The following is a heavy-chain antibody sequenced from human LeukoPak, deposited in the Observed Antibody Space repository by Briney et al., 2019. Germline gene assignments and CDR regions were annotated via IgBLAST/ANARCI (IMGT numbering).Heavy chain of an antibody. CDR2: IKEDGSVK. CDR3: AKGKQYLEWLPDS. Sequence: TGGSLRLSCTASGFTFSTHWMTWVRQPPGKGLEWVANIKEDGSVKYYVDSVKGRFTISRDNTKNALYLQMNSLRADDTAVYFCAKGKQYLEWLPDSWGQGTLVTVSS. CDR1: GFTFSTHW. V-gene: IGHV3-7*03. D-gene: IGHD3-3*01. J-gene: IGHJ4*02.